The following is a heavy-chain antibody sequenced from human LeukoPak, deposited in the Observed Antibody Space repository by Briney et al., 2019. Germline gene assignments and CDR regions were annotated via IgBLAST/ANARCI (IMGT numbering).Heavy chain of an antibody. CDR2: IIPIFGTA. Sequence: SVKVSCKXSGGTFSSYAISWVRQAPGQGLEWMGGIIPIFGTANSAQKFQGRVTITADESTSTAYMELSSLRSEDTAVYYCAREWRFQGSGSYYTPYYYMDVWGKGTTVTVSS. CDR3: AREWRFQGSGSYYTPYYYMDV. D-gene: IGHD3-10*01. J-gene: IGHJ6*03. V-gene: IGHV1-69*13. CDR1: GGTFSSYA.